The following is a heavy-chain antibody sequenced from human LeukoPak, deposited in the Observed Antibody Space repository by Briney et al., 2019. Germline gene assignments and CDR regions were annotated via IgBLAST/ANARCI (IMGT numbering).Heavy chain of an antibody. CDR3: ARGWFGELSGLSGFDC. J-gene: IGHJ4*02. CDR1: GVSISSYH. V-gene: IGHV4-4*07. D-gene: IGHD3-10*01. Sequence: PSETLSLTCTVSGVSISSYHWSWIRQPAGKGLEWIGHIYTSGSTNYNPSLKSRVTMSVDTSKNQFSPKLSSVTAADTAVYYCARGWFGELSGLSGFDCWGQGTLVTVSS. CDR2: IYTSGST.